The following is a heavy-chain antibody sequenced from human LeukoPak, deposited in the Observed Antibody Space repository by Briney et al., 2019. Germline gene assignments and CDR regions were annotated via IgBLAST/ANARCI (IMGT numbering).Heavy chain of an antibody. CDR3: AGGGPYYYDSSGYYFDY. CDR1: GGSISSSSYY. V-gene: IGHV4-39*01. Sequence: SETLSLTCTVSGGSISSSSYYWGWVRQPPGKGLEWIGSIYYSGSTYYNPSLKSRVTISVDTSKNQFSLKLSSVTAADTAVYYCAGGGPYYYDSSGYYFDYWGQGTLVTVSS. CDR2: IYYSGST. D-gene: IGHD3-22*01. J-gene: IGHJ4*02.